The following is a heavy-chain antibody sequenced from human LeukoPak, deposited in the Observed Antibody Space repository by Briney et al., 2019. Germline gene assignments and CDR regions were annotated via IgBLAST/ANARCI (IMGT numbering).Heavy chain of an antibody. CDR2: ISSSSSTI. CDR1: GFTFSSYS. J-gene: IGHJ4*02. CDR3: ARDTSGGWYGLIDY. Sequence: GGSLRLSCAASGFTFSSYSMNWVRQAPGKGLEWVSYISSSSSTIYYADSVKGRFTISRDNAKNSLCLQMNSLRAEDTAVYYCARDTSGGWYGLIDYWGQGTPVTVSS. V-gene: IGHV3-48*01. D-gene: IGHD6-19*01.